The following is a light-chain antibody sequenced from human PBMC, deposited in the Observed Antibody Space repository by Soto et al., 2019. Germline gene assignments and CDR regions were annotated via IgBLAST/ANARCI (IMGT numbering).Light chain of an antibody. V-gene: IGLV2-23*02. CDR3: FSYAGSSTWV. Sequence: QSALTQPASVSGSPGQSITISCTGTISDIGSYNSIAWYQQHPGKAPRVMIFGVTKRPSGISNRFSGSKSGYTASLTISGLQAVDEADYFCFSYAGSSTWVFGAGTKLTVL. J-gene: IGLJ3*02. CDR2: GVT. CDR1: ISDIGSYNS.